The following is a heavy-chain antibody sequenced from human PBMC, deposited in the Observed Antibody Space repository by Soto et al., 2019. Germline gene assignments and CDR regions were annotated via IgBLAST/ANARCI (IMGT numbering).Heavy chain of an antibody. CDR3: ARYGSGSSIFDY. CDR2: IYHSGST. Sequence: SETLSLTCAVSGGSISSSNWWSWVRQPPGKGLEWIGEIYHSGSTNYNPSLKSRVTISVDKSKSQFSLKLTSVTAADTAVYYCARYGSGSSIFDYWAREPWSPSPQ. D-gene: IGHD3-10*01. V-gene: IGHV4-4*02. CDR1: GGSISSSNW. J-gene: IGHJ4*02.